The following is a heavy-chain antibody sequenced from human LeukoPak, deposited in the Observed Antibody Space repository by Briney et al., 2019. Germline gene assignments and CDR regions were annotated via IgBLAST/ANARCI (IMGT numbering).Heavy chain of an antibody. CDR1: GGSISSSSYY. V-gene: IGHV4-39*07. Sequence: SETLSLTCTVSGGSISSSSYYWGWIRQPPGKELEWIGRIYTSGYTNYNPSLKSRVTMSTDTSKNQFSLKLLSVIAADTAVYYCARDFGLNWGQGTLVTVSS. J-gene: IGHJ4*02. D-gene: IGHD3-3*01. CDR2: IYTSGYT. CDR3: ARDFGLN.